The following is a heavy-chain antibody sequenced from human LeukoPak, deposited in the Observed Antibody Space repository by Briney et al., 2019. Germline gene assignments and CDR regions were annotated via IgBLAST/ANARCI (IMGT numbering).Heavy chain of an antibody. CDR2: IYYSGST. CDR1: GGSISSYY. V-gene: IGHV4-59*01. Sequence: PSETLSLTCTVSGGSISSYYWSWIRQPPGKGLEWTGYIYYSGSTNYSPSLKSRVTISVDTSKNQFSLKLSSVTAADTAVYYCASAALYGVIDFWGQGTLVTVSS. D-gene: IGHD4-17*01. J-gene: IGHJ4*02. CDR3: ASAALYGVIDF.